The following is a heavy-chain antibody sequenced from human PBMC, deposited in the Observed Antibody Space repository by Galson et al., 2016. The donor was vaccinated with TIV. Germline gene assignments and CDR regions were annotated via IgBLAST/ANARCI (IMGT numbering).Heavy chain of an antibody. J-gene: IGHJ3*02. CDR3: ARDEFFIVTDI. CDR1: GFAVRGYS. Sequence: SLRLSCAASGFAVRGYSMNWVRQAPGKGLEWISYINGRSDAIYYADSVKGRITISRDNGKNSLYLQMNSLRAEDTAVYDCARDEFFIVTDIWGQGTLVTVSS. CDR2: INGRSDAI. D-gene: IGHD2-21*01. V-gene: IGHV3-48*01.